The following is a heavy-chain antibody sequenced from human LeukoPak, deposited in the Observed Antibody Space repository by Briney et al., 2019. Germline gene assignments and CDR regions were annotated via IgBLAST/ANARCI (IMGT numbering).Heavy chain of an antibody. V-gene: IGHV4-30-4*01. D-gene: IGHD1-26*01. CDR3: ARVVSGSYYGDY. J-gene: IGHJ4*02. CDR2: IYYSGST. Sequence: SQALSLTCTVSGGSISSGDYYWSWIRQPPGKGLEWIGYIYYSGSTYYNPSLKSRVTISVDTSKNQFSLKLSSVTAADTAVYYCARVVSGSYYGDYWGQGTLVTVSS. CDR1: GGSISSGDYY.